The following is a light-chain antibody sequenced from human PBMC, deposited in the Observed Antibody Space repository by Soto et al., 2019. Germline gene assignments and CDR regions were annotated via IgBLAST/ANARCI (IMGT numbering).Light chain of an antibody. CDR1: SSSIGNNY. CDR3: GTWDSSLSVGV. J-gene: IGLJ3*02. Sequence: QSVLTKPPSVSAAPGQKVTISCSGSSSSIGNNYVSWYQQFPGTAPKIIIYDNTERPSGIPDRFSGSKSGTSATLGITGLQTGDEADYYCGTWDSSLSVGVFGGGTKVTVL. CDR2: DNT. V-gene: IGLV1-51*01.